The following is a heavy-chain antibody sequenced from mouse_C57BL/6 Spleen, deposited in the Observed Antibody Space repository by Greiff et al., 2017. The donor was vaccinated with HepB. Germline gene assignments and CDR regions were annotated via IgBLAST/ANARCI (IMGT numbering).Heavy chain of an antibody. CDR2: INPNNGGT. J-gene: IGHJ3*01. V-gene: IGHV1-26*01. Sequence: VQLQQSGPELVKPGASVKISCKASGYTFTDYYMNWVKQSHGKSLEWIGDINPNNGGTSYNQKFKGKATLTVDKSSSTAYMELRSLTSEDSAVYYCARGNYGSRAWFAYWGQGTLVTVSA. CDR3: ARGNYGSRAWFAY. D-gene: IGHD1-1*01. CDR1: GYTFTDYY.